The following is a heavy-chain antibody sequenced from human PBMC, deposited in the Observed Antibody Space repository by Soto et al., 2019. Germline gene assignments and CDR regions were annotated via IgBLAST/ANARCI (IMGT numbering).Heavy chain of an antibody. CDR3: ARERRGSGGYNWFDP. J-gene: IGHJ5*02. CDR1: GFTFSSYG. D-gene: IGHD3-16*01. V-gene: IGHV3-33*01. CDR2: IWYDGSNK. Sequence: QVQLVESGGGVVQPGRSLRLSCAASGFTFSSYGMHWVRQAPGKGLEWVAVIWYDGSNKYYADSVKGRFTISRDNSKNTLYLQMNSLRAEDTAVYYCARERRGSGGYNWFDPWGQGTLVTVSS.